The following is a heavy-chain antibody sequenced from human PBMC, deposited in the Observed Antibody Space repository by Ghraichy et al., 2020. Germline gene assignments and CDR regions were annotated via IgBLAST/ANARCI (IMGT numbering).Heavy chain of an antibody. Sequence: GGSLRLSCAASGFTFSSYGMHWVRQAPGKGLEWVAVICYDGSNKYYADSVKGRFTISRDNSKNTLYLQMNSLRAEDTAVYYCARDLYYTYCSGGSCYYSYGMDVWGQGTTVTVSS. CDR1: GFTFSSYG. CDR3: ARDLYYTYCSGGSCYYSYGMDV. D-gene: IGHD2-15*01. CDR2: ICYDGSNK. V-gene: IGHV3-33*01. J-gene: IGHJ6*02.